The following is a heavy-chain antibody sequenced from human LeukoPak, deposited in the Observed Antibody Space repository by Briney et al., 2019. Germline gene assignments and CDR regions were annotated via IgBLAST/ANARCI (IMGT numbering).Heavy chain of an antibody. D-gene: IGHD3-22*01. J-gene: IGHJ1*01. CDR3: ARDLGDSSGYYSFSYFQH. V-gene: IGHV3-21*04. CDR1: GFTFSSYS. CDR2: ISSSSSYI. Sequence: GGSLRLSCAASGFTFSSYSMNWVRPAPGQGLEWVSSISSSSSYIYYADSVKGRFTISRDNAKNSLYLQMNSLRAEDTAVYYCARDLGDSSGYYSFSYFQHWGQGTLVTVSS.